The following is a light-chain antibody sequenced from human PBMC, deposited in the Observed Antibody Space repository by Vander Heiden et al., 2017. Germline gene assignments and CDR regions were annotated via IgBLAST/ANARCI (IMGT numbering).Light chain of an antibody. V-gene: IGKV1-39*01. CDR1: QSISSY. CDR2: AAS. Sequence: DIHMTQSPSSLSASVGDRVTITCRASQSISSYLNWYQQKPGKAPKLLIYAASSLQSGVPSRFSGSGSGTDFTLTISRLHPEDFATYYCQQSDSTPSTFGQGTKLEIK. J-gene: IGKJ2*02. CDR3: QQSDSTPST.